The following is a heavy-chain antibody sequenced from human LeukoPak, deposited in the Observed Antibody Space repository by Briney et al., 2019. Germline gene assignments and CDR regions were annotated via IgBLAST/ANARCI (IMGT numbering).Heavy chain of an antibody. CDR3: ARAYSGSYVSAFDI. V-gene: IGHV4-4*07. Sequence: SSETLSLTCTVSGGSISSYYWGWIRQHAGKGRGWIGRIYNSGSTNYNPSLEGRVTMSVDTSKNQFSLELSSVTAADTAVYYCARAYSGSYVSAFDISGEGTMVTVSS. CDR2: IYNSGST. D-gene: IGHD1-26*01. CDR1: GGSISSYY. J-gene: IGHJ3*02.